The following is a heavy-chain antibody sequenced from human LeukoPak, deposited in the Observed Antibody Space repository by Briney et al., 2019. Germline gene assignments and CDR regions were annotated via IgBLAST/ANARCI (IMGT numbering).Heavy chain of an antibody. CDR2: ISWDSGSI. D-gene: IGHD3-22*01. CDR3: AKVGSEYYYDSSGPYGMDV. V-gene: IGHV3-9*01. Sequence: GGLMRLCCAASGFTFDDYAMHWGRLARGKGLGWGLGISWDSGSIGYADSVKGRFTISRDNAKNSLYLQMNSLRAEDTALYYCAKVGSEYYYDSSGPYGMDVWGQGTTVTVSS. J-gene: IGHJ6*02. CDR1: GFTFDDYA.